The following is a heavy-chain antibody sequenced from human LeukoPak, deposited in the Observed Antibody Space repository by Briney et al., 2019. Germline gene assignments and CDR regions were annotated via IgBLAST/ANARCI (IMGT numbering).Heavy chain of an antibody. D-gene: IGHD2-2*01. J-gene: IGHJ5*02. CDR1: GGSLSGYY. CDR2: INHRGTT. Sequence: SETLSLTCAVYGGSLSGYYWNWIRQPPGKGLEWIGEINHRGTTNYNSSFRSRVTISVGTSRNQFSLKLTSVTAADTAVYYCARGDDDCSCTSCRNWFDPWGQGTLVTVSS. CDR3: ARGDDDCSCTSCRNWFDP. V-gene: IGHV4-34*01.